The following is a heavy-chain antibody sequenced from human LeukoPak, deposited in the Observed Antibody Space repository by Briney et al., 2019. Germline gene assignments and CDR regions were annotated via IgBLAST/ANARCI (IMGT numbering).Heavy chain of an antibody. CDR1: GFTFDDYA. D-gene: IGHD3-22*01. Sequence: PGGSLRLSCAASGFTFDDYAMHWVRQAPGKGLEWVSGISWNSGSIGYADSVKGRFTISRDNAKNSLYLQMNSLRAEDTALYYCAKDIWYYYDSSGYPSWGQGTLVTVSS. CDR3: AKDIWYYYDSSGYPS. CDR2: ISWNSGSI. V-gene: IGHV3-9*01. J-gene: IGHJ5*02.